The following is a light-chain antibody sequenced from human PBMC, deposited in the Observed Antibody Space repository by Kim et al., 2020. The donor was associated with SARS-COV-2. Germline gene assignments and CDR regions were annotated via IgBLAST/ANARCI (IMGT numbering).Light chain of an antibody. Sequence: LSPGESATLSCRASQSISTYLAWYQQKPGQAPSLVIYDASTTATGLPARFSGSGSGTDFTLTISSLEPDDFAVYYCQQRSNWPLTFGGGTKVDIK. J-gene: IGKJ4*01. CDR3: QQRSNWPLT. CDR2: DAS. CDR1: QSISTY. V-gene: IGKV3-11*01.